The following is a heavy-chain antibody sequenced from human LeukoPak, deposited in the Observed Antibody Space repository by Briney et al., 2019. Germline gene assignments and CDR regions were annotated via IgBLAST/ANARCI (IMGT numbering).Heavy chain of an antibody. CDR3: ARDLTYYYDSSGEPDAFDI. Sequence: PGGSLRLSCAASGFTFSSYEMNWVRQAPGKGLEWVSYISSSGSTIYYADSVKGRFTISRDNAKNSLYLQMNSLRAEDTAVYYCARDLTYYYDSSGEPDAFDIWGQGTMVTVSS. CDR2: ISSSGSTI. D-gene: IGHD3-22*01. J-gene: IGHJ3*02. V-gene: IGHV3-48*03. CDR1: GFTFSSYE.